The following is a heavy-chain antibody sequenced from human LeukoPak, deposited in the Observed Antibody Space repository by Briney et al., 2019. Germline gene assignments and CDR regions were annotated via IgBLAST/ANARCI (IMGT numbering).Heavy chain of an antibody. CDR2: IKQGGSEK. CDR3: ARDLWQWLVGIDY. V-gene: IGHV3-7*01. CDR1: GFTFSSYW. J-gene: IGHJ4*02. Sequence: GGSLRLSCAASGFTFSSYWMSWVRQAPGKGLEWVANIKQGGSEKYYVDSVKGRFTISRDNAKNSLYLQMNSLRAEDTAVYYCARDLWQWLVGIDYWGQGTLVTVSS. D-gene: IGHD6-19*01.